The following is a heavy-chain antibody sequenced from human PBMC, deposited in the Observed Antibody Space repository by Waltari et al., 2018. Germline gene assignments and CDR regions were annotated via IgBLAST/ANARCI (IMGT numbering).Heavy chain of an antibody. CDR3: TREFKYYYDTSGYIDY. D-gene: IGHD3-22*01. V-gene: IGHV3-49*03. CDR2: IRSKAYGGTT. Sequence: EVQLVESGGGLVQPGRSLRLSCTASGFTFGDYAMSWFRKAPGKGLEWVGFIRSKAYGGTTEYAASVKDRFTISRDDSKSIAYLQMNSLKTEDTAVYYCTREFKYYYDTSGYIDYWGQGTLVTVSS. J-gene: IGHJ4*02. CDR1: GFTFGDYA.